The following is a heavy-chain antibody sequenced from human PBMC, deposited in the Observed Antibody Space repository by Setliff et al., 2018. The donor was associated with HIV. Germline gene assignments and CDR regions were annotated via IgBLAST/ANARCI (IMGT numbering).Heavy chain of an antibody. Sequence: ASVKVSCKASGYTFTAYYMNWVRQAPGQGLEWMGRVNPNSGGTNYAQKFRGRVTMTRDTSISTAYMELRRLRSDDTAVYYCASKVYCTNGVCLDAFDTWGQGTMVTVSS. V-gene: IGHV1-2*06. D-gene: IGHD2-8*01. CDR3: ASKVYCTNGVCLDAFDT. CDR2: VNPNSGGT. J-gene: IGHJ3*02. CDR1: GYTFTAYY.